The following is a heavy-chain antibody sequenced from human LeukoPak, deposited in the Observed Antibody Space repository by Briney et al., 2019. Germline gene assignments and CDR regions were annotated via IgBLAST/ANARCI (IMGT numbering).Heavy chain of an antibody. CDR1: GFTFDDYT. CDR2: ITWDAGST. CDR3: ARDRGVTGNYFDY. V-gene: IGHV3-43*01. J-gene: IGHJ4*02. Sequence: GGSLRLSCAASGFTFDDYTMHWVRQAPGKGLEWVSFITWDAGSTYYADSVKGRFTISRDNSKNSLYLQMNSLRPEDTAVYYCARDRGVTGNYFDYWGQGTLVTVSS. D-gene: IGHD2-21*02.